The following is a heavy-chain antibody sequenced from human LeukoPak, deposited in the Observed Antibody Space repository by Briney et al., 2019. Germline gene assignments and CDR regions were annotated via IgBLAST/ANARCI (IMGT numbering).Heavy chain of an antibody. Sequence: GGSLRLSCAASGFTFSDYWMSGVRQTPGKGPEWVANINQDGSQDFYVDSVKGRFTISRDNAKNSLYFQMNSLRAEDTAVYYCARDRRPTIYRGLDSWGQGTPVTVSS. J-gene: IGHJ5*01. CDR1: GFTFSDYW. D-gene: IGHD1-14*01. V-gene: IGHV3-7*01. CDR3: ARDRRPTIYRGLDS. CDR2: INQDGSQD.